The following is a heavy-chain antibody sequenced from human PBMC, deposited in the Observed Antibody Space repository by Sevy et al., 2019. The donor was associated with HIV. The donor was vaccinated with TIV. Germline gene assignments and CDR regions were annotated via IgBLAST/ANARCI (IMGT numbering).Heavy chain of an antibody. Sequence: ASVKVSCKASGYTFTSYYMHWLRQAPGQGLEWMGIINPSGGSTSYAQKFQGRVTMTRDTSTSTVYMELSSLRSEDTAVYYCAREGSSATKNNWFDPWGQGTLVTVSS. J-gene: IGHJ5*02. CDR1: GYTFTSYY. V-gene: IGHV1-46*03. CDR3: AREGSSATKNNWFDP. CDR2: INPSGGST. D-gene: IGHD6-6*01.